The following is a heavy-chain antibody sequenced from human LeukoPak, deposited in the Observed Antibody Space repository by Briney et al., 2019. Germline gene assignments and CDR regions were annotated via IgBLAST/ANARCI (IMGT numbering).Heavy chain of an antibody. J-gene: IGHJ6*02. CDR3: AKGRDSYRYDMDV. CDR2: IRYDGSNK. D-gene: IGHD5-18*01. CDR1: VFTLSSYD. Sequence: GGSLRLSCAASVFTLSSYDMHWVRHGPGKGLERVAFIRYDGSNKYYADSVKGRFTISRDSSTNTLYLQMNSLRAEDTAVYYCAKGRDSYRYDMDVWGQGTTVTVSS. V-gene: IGHV3-30*02.